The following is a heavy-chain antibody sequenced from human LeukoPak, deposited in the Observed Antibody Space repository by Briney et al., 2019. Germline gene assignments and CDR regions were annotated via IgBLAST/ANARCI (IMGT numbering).Heavy chain of an antibody. CDR2: IHPRSGGT. V-gene: IGHV1-2*02. J-gene: IGHJ4*02. CDR3: ATDNYGTLDY. D-gene: IGHD3-16*01. Sequence: MGWIHPRSGGTRCTQKFQGRVTMNRDKSNSTVYLDLSGLTFDDTAVYYCATDNYGTLDYWGQGTLVTVSS.